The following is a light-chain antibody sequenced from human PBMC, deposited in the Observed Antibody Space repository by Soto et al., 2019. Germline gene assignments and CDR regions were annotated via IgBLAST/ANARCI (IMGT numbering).Light chain of an antibody. Sequence: QSVLTQPASVSGSPGQSITIPCTGTSSAIGAYYYISWYQQHPGKAPKVMIYDVSSRPSGVSNRFSGSKSGNTASLTIPGLQAEDEADYYCCSYTTSSTYVFGTGTKVTVL. CDR3: CSYTTSSTYV. J-gene: IGLJ1*01. CDR2: DVS. CDR1: SSAIGAYYY. V-gene: IGLV2-14*01.